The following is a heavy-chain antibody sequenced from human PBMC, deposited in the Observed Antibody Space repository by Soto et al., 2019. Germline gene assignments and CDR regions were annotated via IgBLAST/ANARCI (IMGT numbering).Heavy chain of an antibody. CDR1: GGSISSGGYY. CDR3: ARETDEGPAPYYFDY. CDR2: IYYSGST. J-gene: IGHJ4*02. V-gene: IGHV4-31*02. Sequence: SETLSLTCTVSGGSISSGGYYWSWIRQHPGKGLGWIGYIYYSGSTYYNPSLKSRVTISVDTSKNQFSLKLSSVTAADTAVYYCARETDEGPAPYYFDYWGQGTLVTVSS.